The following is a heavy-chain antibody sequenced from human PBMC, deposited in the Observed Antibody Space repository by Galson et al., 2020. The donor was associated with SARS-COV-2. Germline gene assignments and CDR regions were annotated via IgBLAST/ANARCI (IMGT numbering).Heavy chain of an antibody. CDR2: INPSGGTA. D-gene: IGHD3-10*01. CDR3: ARDGGSTLARGIILRAYALDY. J-gene: IGHJ4*02. V-gene: IGHV1-46*01. Sequence: ASVKVSCKASGYTFSAYYVHWVRQAPGQGLEWMGIINPSGGTASYAQKFQGRVSMTRDTSTSTVYIEVSGLRSDDTGVYYCARDGGSTLARGIILRAYALDYWGQGTPVTVSS. CDR1: GYTFSAYY.